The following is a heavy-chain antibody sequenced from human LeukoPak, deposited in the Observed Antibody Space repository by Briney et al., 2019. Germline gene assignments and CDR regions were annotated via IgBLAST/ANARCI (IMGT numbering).Heavy chain of an antibody. CDR3: ARELRWGNSIDY. CDR2: IYYSGTT. J-gene: IGHJ4*02. V-gene: IGHV4-59*01. D-gene: IGHD4-23*01. Sequence: IGYIYYSGTTNYNPSLRSRVTISIDTSKNQFSLKLSSVTAADTAVYYCARELRWGNSIDYWGQGTLVTVSS.